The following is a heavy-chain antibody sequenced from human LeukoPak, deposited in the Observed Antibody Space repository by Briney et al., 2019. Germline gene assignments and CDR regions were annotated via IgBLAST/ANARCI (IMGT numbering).Heavy chain of an antibody. V-gene: IGHV4-34*01. CDR1: GGSFSGYY. Sequence: PSETLSLTCAVYGGSFSGYYWSWIRQPPGKGLEWIGEINHSGSTNYNPSLKSRVTISVDTSKNQFSLKLSSVTAADTAVYYCARLGSPYSGGWRRYFDYWGQGTLVTVSS. CDR2: INHSGST. CDR3: ARLGSPYSGGWRRYFDY. J-gene: IGHJ4*02. D-gene: IGHD6-19*01.